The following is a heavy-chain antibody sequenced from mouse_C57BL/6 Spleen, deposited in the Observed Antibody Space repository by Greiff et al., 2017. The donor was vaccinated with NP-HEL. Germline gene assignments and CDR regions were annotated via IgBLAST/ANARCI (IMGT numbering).Heavy chain of an antibody. V-gene: IGHV5-9-1*02. CDR1: GFTFSSYA. CDR2: ISSGGDYI. Sequence: DVMLVESGEGLVKPGGSLKLSCAASGFTFSSYAMSWVRQTPEKRLEWVAYISSGGDYIYYADTVKGRFTISRDNARNTLYLQMSSLKSEDTAMYYCTRDWDWYFDVWGTGTTVTVSS. CDR3: TRDWDWYFDV. J-gene: IGHJ1*03.